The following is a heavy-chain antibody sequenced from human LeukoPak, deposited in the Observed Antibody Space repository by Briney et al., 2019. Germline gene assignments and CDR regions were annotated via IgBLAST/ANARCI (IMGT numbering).Heavy chain of an antibody. CDR3: ARIVVVPAGIEYYFDY. Sequence: SGTLSLTCAVSGGSISSSNWRRWVRQPPGKGLEWIGEIYHSGSTNYNPSLKSRITISVDKSKNQFSLKLRSVTAAATAVYYCARIVVVPAGIEYYFDYCGEGALVTVSP. V-gene: IGHV4-4*02. CDR2: IYHSGST. D-gene: IGHD2-2*01. CDR1: GGSISSSNW. J-gene: IGHJ4*02.